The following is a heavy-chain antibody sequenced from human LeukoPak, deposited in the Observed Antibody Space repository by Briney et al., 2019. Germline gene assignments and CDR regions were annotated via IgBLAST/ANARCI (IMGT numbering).Heavy chain of an antibody. CDR1: GFTFISYW. V-gene: IGHV3-7*01. CDR2: IKQDGSEE. CDR3: AREGSEDNWFDP. J-gene: IGHJ5*02. Sequence: PGGSLRLSFAASGFTFISYWLSWVRQAPGKGLKWVANIKQDGSEEYYVDSVKGRFTISRDNAKNSLYLQMNSLRAEDTAVYYCAREGSEDNWFDPWGQGTLVTVSS. D-gene: IGHD2-15*01.